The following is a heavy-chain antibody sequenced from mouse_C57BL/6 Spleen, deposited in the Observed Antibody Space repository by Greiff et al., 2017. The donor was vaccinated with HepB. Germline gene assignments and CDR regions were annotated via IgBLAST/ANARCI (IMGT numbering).Heavy chain of an antibody. CDR2: IDPSDSET. V-gene: IGHV1-52*01. D-gene: IGHD4-1*01. J-gene: IGHJ4*01. CDR1: GYTFTSYW. Sequence: VQLQQSGAELVRPGSSVKLSCKASGYTFTSYWMHWVKQGPIQGLEWIGNIDPSDSETHYNQKFKDKATLTVDKSSSTAYMQLSSLTSEDSAVYYCARGTGTGAMDYWGQGTSVTVSS. CDR3: ARGTGTGAMDY.